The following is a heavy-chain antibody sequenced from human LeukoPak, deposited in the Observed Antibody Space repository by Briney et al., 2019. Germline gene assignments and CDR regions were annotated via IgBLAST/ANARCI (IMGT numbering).Heavy chain of an antibody. CDR3: ARGNWFDP. Sequence: GGSLRLSCAASGFTFSSYAISWVRQAPGQGLEWMGRIIPILGIPNYAQKFQGRVTITADKSTSTAYMELSSLRSEDTAVYYCARGNWFDPWGQGTLVTVSS. CDR2: IIPILGIP. J-gene: IGHJ5*02. CDR1: GFTFSSYA. V-gene: IGHV1-69*04.